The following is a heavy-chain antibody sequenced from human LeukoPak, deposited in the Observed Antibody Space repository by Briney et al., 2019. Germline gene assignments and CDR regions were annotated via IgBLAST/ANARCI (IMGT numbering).Heavy chain of an antibody. J-gene: IGHJ4*02. Sequence: SETLSLTCTVSGGSISYFYWSWIRQPPGKGLEWIGYIYYSGSTNYNPSLKSRVTKSVDTSKNQFSLKLSSVTAADTAVYYCARNVKDEKITIFGVVTQYYFDYWGQGTLVTVSS. D-gene: IGHD3-3*01. CDR2: IYYSGST. V-gene: IGHV4-59*08. CDR3: ARNVKDEKITIFGVVTQYYFDY. CDR1: GGSISYFY.